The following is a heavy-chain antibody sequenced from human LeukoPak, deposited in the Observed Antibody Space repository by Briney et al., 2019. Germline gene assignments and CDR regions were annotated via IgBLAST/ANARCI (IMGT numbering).Heavy chain of an antibody. D-gene: IGHD1-26*01. V-gene: IGHV3-21*01. CDR1: GFTFSTCS. CDR3: ASGTIVGARGADN. CDR2: ISGSSYHI. Sequence: GGSLRLSCAASGFTFSTCSMKWVRQAPGKSLEWVSSISGSSYHIYYADSVKGRFTISRDNANNLLYLQMNSLRAEDTAVYYCASGTIVGARGADNWGQGTLVTVSS. J-gene: IGHJ4*02.